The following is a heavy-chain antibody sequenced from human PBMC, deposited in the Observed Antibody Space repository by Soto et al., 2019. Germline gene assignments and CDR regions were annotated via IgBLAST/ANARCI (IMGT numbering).Heavy chain of an antibody. CDR3: ARHGDYGSGSFQDYYYYGMDV. CDR2: IYHSGST. V-gene: IGHV4-30-2*03. D-gene: IGHD3-10*01. Sequence: SETLSLTCAVSGGSISSGGYSWTWIRQPPGKGLEWIGYIYHSGSTYYNPSLKSRVTISVDTSKNQFSLKLSSVTAADTAVYYCARHGDYGSGSFQDYYYYGMDVWGQGTTVTVSS. J-gene: IGHJ6*02. CDR1: GGSISSGGYS.